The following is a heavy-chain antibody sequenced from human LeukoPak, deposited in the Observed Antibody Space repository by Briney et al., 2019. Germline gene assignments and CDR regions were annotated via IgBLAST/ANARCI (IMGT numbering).Heavy chain of an antibody. V-gene: IGHV5-51*01. D-gene: IGHD3-22*01. J-gene: IGHJ4*02. Sequence: GASLQISCQGSGYIFTSYWIGRGRQVPGKGVEWMGIIYPGDSDTRYSPSCQGQVTISPDNSISTAYLQWSSLKASDTAMYYCARVVVFGDSSGYPDYWGQGTLVTVSS. CDR1: GYIFTSYW. CDR2: IYPGDSDT. CDR3: ARVVVFGDSSGYPDY.